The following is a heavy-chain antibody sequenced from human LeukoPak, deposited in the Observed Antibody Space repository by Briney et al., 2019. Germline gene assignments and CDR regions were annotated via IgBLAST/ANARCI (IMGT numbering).Heavy chain of an antibody. CDR2: MNPNSGNT. D-gene: IGHD2-15*01. Sequence: ASVKVSCKASGYTFTSYDINWVRQATGQGLEWMGWMNPNSGNTGYAQKFQGRVTITRNTSISTAYMELSSLRSEDTAVYYCARGLIQSAATLPYYFDYWGQGTLVTVSS. V-gene: IGHV1-8*03. CDR1: GYTFTSYD. CDR3: ARGLIQSAATLPYYFDY. J-gene: IGHJ4*02.